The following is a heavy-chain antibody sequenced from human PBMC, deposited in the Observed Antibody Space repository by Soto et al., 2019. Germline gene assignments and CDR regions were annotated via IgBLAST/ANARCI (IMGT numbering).Heavy chain of an antibody. D-gene: IGHD2-8*01. V-gene: IGHV4-34*01. CDR1: GGSFSGYY. CDR2: INHSGST. CDR3: ARGMVYAYFNYYYYYMDV. J-gene: IGHJ6*03. Sequence: SQTLSLTCAVYGGSFSGYYWSWIRQPPGKGLEWIGEINHSGSTNYNPSLKSRVTISVDTSKNQFSLKLSSVTAADTAVYYCARGMVYAYFNYYYYYMDVWGKGTTVTVSS.